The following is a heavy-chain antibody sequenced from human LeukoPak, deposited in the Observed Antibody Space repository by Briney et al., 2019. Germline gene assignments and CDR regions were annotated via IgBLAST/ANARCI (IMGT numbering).Heavy chain of an antibody. J-gene: IGHJ6*03. Sequence: PSETLSLTCTVSGGSISSSSYYWGWIRQPPGKGLEWIGSIYYSGSTYYNPSLKSRVTISVDTSKNQFSLKLSSVTAADTAMYYCARRQFSSQKDYYYYYIDVWGKGTTVTVSS. D-gene: IGHD2-15*01. CDR1: GGSISSSSYY. V-gene: IGHV4-39*01. CDR2: IYYSGST. CDR3: ARRQFSSQKDYYYYYIDV.